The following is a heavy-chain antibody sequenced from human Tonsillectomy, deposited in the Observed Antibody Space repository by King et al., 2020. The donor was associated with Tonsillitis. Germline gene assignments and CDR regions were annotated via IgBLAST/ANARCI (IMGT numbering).Heavy chain of an antibody. V-gene: IGHV3-48*01. J-gene: IGHJ5*02. CDR2: IRGSGNTM. CDR1: GFTFSSYS. Sequence: VQLVESGGGLVQPGGSLRLSCAASGFTFSSYSMNWFRQVPGKWLEWVSYIRGSGNTMYYADSVRGRFTVSRDNSKNSLYLQMDSLSAEDTAVYYCARHNSGTYYGALDPWGQGILVTVSS. CDR3: ARHNSGTYYGALDP. D-gene: IGHD1-26*01.